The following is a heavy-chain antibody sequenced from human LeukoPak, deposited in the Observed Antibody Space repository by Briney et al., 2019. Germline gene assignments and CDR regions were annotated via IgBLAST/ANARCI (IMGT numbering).Heavy chain of an antibody. Sequence: GGSLRLSCAASGFTFSSYAMSWVRQAPGKGLEWVAVIWYDGSNKYYADSVKGRFTISRDNSKNTLYLQMNSLRAEDTAVYYCARGSYYYDSSEALDFDYWGQGTLVTVSS. CDR2: IWYDGSNK. J-gene: IGHJ4*02. D-gene: IGHD3-22*01. CDR3: ARGSYYYDSSEALDFDY. CDR1: GFTFSSYA. V-gene: IGHV3-33*08.